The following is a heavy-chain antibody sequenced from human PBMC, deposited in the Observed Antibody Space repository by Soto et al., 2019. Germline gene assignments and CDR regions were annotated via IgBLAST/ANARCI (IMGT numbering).Heavy chain of an antibody. J-gene: IGHJ4*02. Sequence: QVQLVQSGAEVKKPGASVKVSCKASGYTFTSHYMHWVRHAPGQGLEWMGIIIPSGSSTRYAQKFQCRVTMTTDTSTSTVYMELSSLRSEDTAVYYCAIGRGSYSRYGGQGTLVTVSS. V-gene: IGHV1-46*01. D-gene: IGHD1-26*01. CDR3: AIGRGSYSRY. CDR2: IIPSGSST. CDR1: GYTFTSHY.